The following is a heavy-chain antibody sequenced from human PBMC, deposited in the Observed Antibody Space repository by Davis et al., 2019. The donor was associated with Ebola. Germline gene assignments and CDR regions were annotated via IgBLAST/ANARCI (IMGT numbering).Heavy chain of an antibody. CDR3: ARKQLVPYYYYGMDV. CDR1: GYTFTSYG. V-gene: IGHV1-18*01. D-gene: IGHD6-6*01. J-gene: IGHJ6*02. CDR2: ISAYNGNT. Sequence: PGGSLRLSCKASGYTFTSYGISWVRQAPGQGLEWMGWISAYNGNTNYAQKLQGRVTMTTDTSTSTAYMELRSLRSDDTAVYYCARKQLVPYYYYGMDVWGQGTTVTVSS.